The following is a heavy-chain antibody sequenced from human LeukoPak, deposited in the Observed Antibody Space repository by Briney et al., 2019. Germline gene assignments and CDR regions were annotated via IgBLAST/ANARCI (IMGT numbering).Heavy chain of an antibody. V-gene: IGHV1-2*02. CDR3: ARALATMVRGAMNY. Sequence: ASVKVSCKASGYAFTGYYMHWVRQAPGQGLEWMGWINPNSGGTNYAQKFQGRVTMTRDTSIGTAYMELSRLRSDDTAVYYCARALATMVRGAMNYWGQGTLVTVSS. D-gene: IGHD3-10*01. CDR2: INPNSGGT. CDR1: GYAFTGYY. J-gene: IGHJ4*02.